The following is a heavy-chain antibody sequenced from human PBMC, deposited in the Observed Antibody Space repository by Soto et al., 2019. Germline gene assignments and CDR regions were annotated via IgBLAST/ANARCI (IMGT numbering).Heavy chain of an antibody. D-gene: IGHD1-1*01. CDR3: ERDFETPSSAQLWAVNRFDP. V-gene: IGHV3-30*14. CDR2: ISYDGSNS. J-gene: IGHJ5*02. Sequence: QVHLVESGGGVVQPGRSLRLSCAAYGFTFSAYTMHGVRQTPGRGLEWVAAISYDGSNSLYSDSLKGRFTISRDNFKNVWYLEMNSLGSEDTAVYDCERDFETPSSAQLWAVNRFDPWGQGTLVTVSS. CDR1: GFTFSAYT.